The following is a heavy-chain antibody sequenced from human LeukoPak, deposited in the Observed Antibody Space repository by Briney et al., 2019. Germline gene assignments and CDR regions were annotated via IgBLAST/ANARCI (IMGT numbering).Heavy chain of an antibody. J-gene: IGHJ4*02. Sequence: ASVKVSCKPSGGTFRNFAFSWVRQAPGHGLEWMGGFFPFLGTPNYAQNFQGRVTIAADESTTTVSMELSSLRSEDTAFYYCARGVTYSMAIDYWGQGTLVTVSS. D-gene: IGHD1-26*01. CDR3: ARGVTYSMAIDY. CDR2: FFPFLGTP. V-gene: IGHV1-69*13. CDR1: GGTFRNFA.